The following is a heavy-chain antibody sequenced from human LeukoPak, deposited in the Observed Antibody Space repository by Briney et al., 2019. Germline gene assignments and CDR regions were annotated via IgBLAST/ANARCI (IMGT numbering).Heavy chain of an antibody. V-gene: IGHV6-1*01. CDR2: TYYRSKWYN. D-gene: IGHD6-19*01. CDR1: GDSVSSINGA. J-gene: IGHJ4*02. Sequence: SQTLSVTCAISGDSVSSINGAWTWIRQSPSRGLEWLGRTYYRSKWYNDYAVSMRGRITINPDTSKNQFSLQLNSVTPEDTAVYYCAGDVGTSGWYTFDYWGREPWSASPQ. CDR3: AGDVGTSGWYTFDY.